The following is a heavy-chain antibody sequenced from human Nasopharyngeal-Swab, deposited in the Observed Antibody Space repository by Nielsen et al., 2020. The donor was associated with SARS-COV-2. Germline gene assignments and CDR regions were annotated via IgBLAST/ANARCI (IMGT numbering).Heavy chain of an antibody. CDR2: IKRDGSEK. Sequence: GGSLRLSCAASGFTFSSYWMSWVRQAPGKGLEWVANIKRDGSEKYYADSMKGRFTVSRDNAKSSLYLQMNSLRAEDTAVYYCAREWEAYGYLWGNYRYTIFDYWGRGTLVTVSS. CDR3: AREWEAYGYLWGNYRYTIFDY. CDR1: GFTFSSYW. V-gene: IGHV3-7*01. J-gene: IGHJ4*01. D-gene: IGHD3-16*02.